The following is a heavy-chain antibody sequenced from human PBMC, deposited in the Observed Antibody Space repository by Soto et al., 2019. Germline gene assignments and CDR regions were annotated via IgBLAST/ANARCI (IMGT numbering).Heavy chain of an antibody. V-gene: IGHV3-66*01. J-gene: IGHJ6*03. Sequence: EVQLVESGGDLVQPGGSLRLSCAASGFTVSSHYMNWVRQAPGKGLEWVSLIQSGGSTFYADSVKDRFTISRENSKNTLFLQMNSMRVVDTAMYYCSRDDVYCSGGSCYGVPMDGWGRGTTVTVSS. CDR1: GFTVSSHY. CDR3: SRDDVYCSGGSCYGVPMDG. D-gene: IGHD2-15*01. CDR2: IQSGGST.